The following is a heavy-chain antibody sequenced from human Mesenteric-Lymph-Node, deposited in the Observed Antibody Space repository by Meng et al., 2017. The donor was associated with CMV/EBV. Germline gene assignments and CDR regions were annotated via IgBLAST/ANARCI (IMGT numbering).Heavy chain of an antibody. CDR2: ISNSGTTM. Sequence: GESLKIFCATSDFAFSDSYMTWIRQAPGKGLEWVSYISNSGTTMYYADSVKGRFTISRDNAKNSLYLQMNSLRAEDTAVYYCASRHAFDIWGQGTMVTVSS. J-gene: IGHJ3*02. V-gene: IGHV3-11*04. CDR3: ASRHAFDI. CDR1: DFAFSDSY.